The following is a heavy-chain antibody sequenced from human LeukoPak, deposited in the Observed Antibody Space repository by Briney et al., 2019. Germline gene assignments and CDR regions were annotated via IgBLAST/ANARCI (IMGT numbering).Heavy chain of an antibody. D-gene: IGHD6-13*01. Sequence: GGSLRLSCAASGFTFSTYNMNWVRQAPGKGLEWLAYITSNINTIYYADSVKGRFTISRDNAKNSLYLQMNSLRAEDTAVYYCTRRPYSTSWYYFDYWGQGTLVTVSS. V-gene: IGHV3-48*04. CDR2: ITSNINTI. CDR1: GFTFSTYN. CDR3: TRRPYSTSWYYFDY. J-gene: IGHJ4*02.